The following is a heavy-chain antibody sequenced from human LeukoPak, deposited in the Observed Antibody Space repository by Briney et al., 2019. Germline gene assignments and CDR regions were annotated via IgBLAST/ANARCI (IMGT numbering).Heavy chain of an antibody. CDR1: GYSFTTNW. V-gene: IGHV5-51*01. J-gene: IGHJ4*02. CDR2: IF. D-gene: IGHD6-13*01. CDR3: TKSSYRGAIAAAGVDY. Sequence: AESLKISSNASGYSFTTNWIGWVRHMPGQGLEWMGIIFSPSFQGQVTSSADKSISTAYLQWRSLKASDTAIYYCTKSSYRGAIAAAGVDYWGQGTLVTVSS.